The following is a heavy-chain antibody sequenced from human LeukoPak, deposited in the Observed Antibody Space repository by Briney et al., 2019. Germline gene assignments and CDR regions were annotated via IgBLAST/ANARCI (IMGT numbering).Heavy chain of an antibody. J-gene: IGHJ6*03. CDR2: ISSNGGST. CDR3: ARDPYDSSGYPHFTYYYYYMDV. CDR1: GFTFSSYA. Sequence: GGSLRLSCAASGFTFSSYAMHWVRQAPGKALEYVSAISSNGGSTYYANSVKGRFTISRDNSKNTLYLQMGSLRAEDMAVYYCARDPYDSSGYPHFTYYYYYMDVWGKGTTVTVSS. V-gene: IGHV3-64*01. D-gene: IGHD3-22*01.